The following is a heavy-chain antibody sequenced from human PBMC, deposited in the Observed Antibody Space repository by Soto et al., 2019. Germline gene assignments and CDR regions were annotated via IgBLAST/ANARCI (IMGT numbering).Heavy chain of an antibody. Sequence: SVKVSCKASGGTFSSYAISWVRQAPGQGLEWMGGIIPIFGTANYAQKFQGRVTITADESTSTAYMELSGLRSEDTAVYYCARDLARRGYFDYWGQGTLVTVSS. J-gene: IGHJ4*02. V-gene: IGHV1-69*13. CDR3: ARDLARRGYFDY. CDR1: GGTFSSYA. D-gene: IGHD3-16*01. CDR2: IIPIFGTA.